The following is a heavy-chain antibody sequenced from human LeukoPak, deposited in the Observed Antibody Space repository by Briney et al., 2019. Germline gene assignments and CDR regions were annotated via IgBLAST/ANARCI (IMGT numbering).Heavy chain of an antibody. CDR1: GYTFTGYY. Sequence: ASVKVSCKASGYTFTGYYMHWVRQAPGQGLEWMGWVNPNSGGTNYAQKFQGRVTMTRDTSISTAYMELSRLRSDDTAIYYCARGILTDTAAAAIDYWGQGTLVTVSS. CDR2: VNPNSGGT. V-gene: IGHV1-2*02. D-gene: IGHD6-13*01. CDR3: ARGILTDTAAAAIDY. J-gene: IGHJ4*02.